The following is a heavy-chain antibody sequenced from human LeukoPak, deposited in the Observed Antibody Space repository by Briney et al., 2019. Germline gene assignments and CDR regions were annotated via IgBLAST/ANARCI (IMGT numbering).Heavy chain of an antibody. CDR1: GGSISSYY. Sequence: PSETLSLTCTVSGGSISSYYWSWIRQPPGKGLEWIGYIYYSGSTNYNPSLKSRVTISVDTSKNQFSLKLSSVTAADTAVYYCARAVVAGFVDYWGQGTLVTVSS. D-gene: IGHD6-19*01. V-gene: IGHV4-59*01. J-gene: IGHJ4*02. CDR2: IYYSGST. CDR3: ARAVVAGFVDY.